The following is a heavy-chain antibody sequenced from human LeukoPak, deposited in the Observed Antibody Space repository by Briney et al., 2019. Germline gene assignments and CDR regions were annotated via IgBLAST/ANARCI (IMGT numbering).Heavy chain of an antibody. V-gene: IGHV1-2*02. CDR3: ARDGRIVGATGGY. Sequence: ASVKVSCKASGYTFTNYYMHWVRQAPGQGLEWMGWINPNSGGTNYAQKFQGRVTMTRDTSISTVYMELSRLRSDDTAVYYCARDGRIVGATGGYWGQGTLVTVSS. J-gene: IGHJ4*02. CDR1: GYTFTNYY. CDR2: INPNSGGT. D-gene: IGHD1-26*01.